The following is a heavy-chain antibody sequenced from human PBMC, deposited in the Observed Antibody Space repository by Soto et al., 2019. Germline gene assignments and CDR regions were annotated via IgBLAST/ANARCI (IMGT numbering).Heavy chain of an antibody. Sequence: QAQLVQSGAEVKKPGASVQVSCKASGYTITSYGITWVRQATGQVLEWMGWISAYNCNTKYAQKLQGRVTMPPDTATSTADMELRRLRSDDTAVYYCARDGAIGMNDYWGQGTLGTVSS. CDR3: ARDGAIGMNDY. CDR1: GYTITSYG. J-gene: IGHJ4*02. CDR2: ISAYNCNT. D-gene: IGHD1-20*01. V-gene: IGHV1-18*01.